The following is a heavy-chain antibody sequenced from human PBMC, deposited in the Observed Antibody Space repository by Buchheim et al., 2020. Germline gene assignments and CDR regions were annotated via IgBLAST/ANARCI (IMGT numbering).Heavy chain of an antibody. D-gene: IGHD2-15*01. J-gene: IGHJ5*02. CDR2: IIPILGIA. CDR1: GGLFSRYA. V-gene: IGHV1-69*04. Sequence: QVQLVQSGAEVKKPGSSVKVSCKASGGLFSRYAISWVRQAPGQGLEWMGRIIPILGIANYAQKVQGRVTITADKSTSTAYMELSSLRSEDTAVYYCATRGYCSGASCYQDNNWFDPWGQGTL. CDR3: ATRGYCSGASCYQDNNWFDP.